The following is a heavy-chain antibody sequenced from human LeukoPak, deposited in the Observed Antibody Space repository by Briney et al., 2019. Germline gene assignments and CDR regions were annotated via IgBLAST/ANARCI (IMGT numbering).Heavy chain of an antibody. J-gene: IGHJ4*02. CDR2: ISGSGRST. CDR1: GFTFNTSA. Sequence: GGSLRLSCAGSGFTFNTSAMSWVRQAPGKGLEWVSAISGSGRSTYYTDSVRGRFTISRDNAKNSLYLQLNSLRVEDTAVYYCARDRGYSSFDYWGQGTLVTVSS. D-gene: IGHD4-23*01. CDR3: ARDRGYSSFDY. V-gene: IGHV3-23*01.